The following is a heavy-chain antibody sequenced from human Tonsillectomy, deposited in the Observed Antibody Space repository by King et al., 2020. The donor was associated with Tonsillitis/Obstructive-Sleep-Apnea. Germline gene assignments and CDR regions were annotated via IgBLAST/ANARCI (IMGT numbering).Heavy chain of an antibody. V-gene: IGHV2-5*02. D-gene: IGHD3-16*01. CDR1: GFSLSTSAVG. CDR3: AHSSGVITFGGVAFFDY. Sequence: TLQESGPTLVKPPQTLTLTCTFSGFSLSTSAVGVGWIRQPPGKALEWLALIYWDEDKRYSPALKSRLTITKDTSKNQVVLTMTNMDPVDTATYYCAHSSGVITFGGVAFFDYWGQGTLVTVSS. CDR2: IYWDEDK. J-gene: IGHJ4*02.